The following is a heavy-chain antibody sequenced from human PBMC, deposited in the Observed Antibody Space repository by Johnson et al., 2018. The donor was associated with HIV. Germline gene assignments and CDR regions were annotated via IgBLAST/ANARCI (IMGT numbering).Heavy chain of an antibody. Sequence: QVQLVESGGGVVQPGGSLRLSCAASGFTFSSYGMHWVRQAPGKGLEWVAFIRYDGSNKNYADSVKGRFTISRDNSKNTLDLQMNRLRAQDTAVYYCARDWEGYAFDIWGQGTMVTVSS. V-gene: IGHV3-30*02. D-gene: IGHD1-26*01. CDR3: ARDWEGYAFDI. J-gene: IGHJ3*02. CDR2: IRYDGSNK. CDR1: GFTFSSYG.